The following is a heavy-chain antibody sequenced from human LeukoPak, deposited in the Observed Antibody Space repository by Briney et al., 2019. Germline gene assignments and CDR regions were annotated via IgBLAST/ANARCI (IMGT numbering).Heavy chain of an antibody. D-gene: IGHD2-2*01. V-gene: IGHV3-11*04. CDR3: ARPDCSSTSCYEFDS. CDR2: ISSSGRPI. Sequence: GGSLRLSCAASGFTFSDYYVSWVRHARGKGREGVSHISSSGRPIYYADSVKGRFTISRDNAKNSLYLQMNSLRAEDTAVYYCARPDCSSTSCYEFDSWGQGTLVTVSS. J-gene: IGHJ4*02. CDR1: GFTFSDYY.